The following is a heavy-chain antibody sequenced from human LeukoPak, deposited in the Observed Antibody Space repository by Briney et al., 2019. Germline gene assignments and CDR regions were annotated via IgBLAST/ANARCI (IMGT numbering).Heavy chain of an antibody. J-gene: IGHJ4*02. CDR1: GGSISSSSYY. V-gene: IGHV4-39*07. CDR2: IYYSGST. Sequence: PSETLSLTCTVSGGSISSSSYYWGWIRQPPGKGLEWIGSIYYSGSTYYNPSLKSRVTISVDTSKNQFSLKLSSVTAADTAVYYCARGGRYGSGSYVYYFDYWGQGTLVTVSS. D-gene: IGHD3-10*01. CDR3: ARGGRYGSGSYVYYFDY.